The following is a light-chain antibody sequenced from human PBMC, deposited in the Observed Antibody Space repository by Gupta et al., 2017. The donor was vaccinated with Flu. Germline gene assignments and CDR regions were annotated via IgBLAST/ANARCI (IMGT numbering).Light chain of an antibody. CDR3: CSYAGSRTYV. Sequence: QSALTQPASVSGSPRQPVTISCTGTSSDVGSYNLVSWYQQHPGKAPKLMIYEGSKRPSGVSNRFSGSKSGNTASLTISGLQAEDEADYYCCSYAGSRTYVFGTGTKVTVL. J-gene: IGLJ1*01. CDR1: SSDVGSYNL. CDR2: EGS. V-gene: IGLV2-23*01.